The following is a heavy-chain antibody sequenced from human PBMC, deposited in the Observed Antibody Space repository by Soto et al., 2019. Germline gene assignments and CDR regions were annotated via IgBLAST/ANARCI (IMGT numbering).Heavy chain of an antibody. J-gene: IGHJ5*02. CDR2: ISAYNGNT. Sequence: ASVKVSCKASGYTFTSYGISWVRQAPGQGLEWMGWISAYNGNTNYAQKLQGRATMTTDTSTSTAYMELRSLRSDDTAVYYCARIGYCSGGSCYPVWWFDPWGQGTLVTVSS. D-gene: IGHD2-15*01. V-gene: IGHV1-18*01. CDR3: ARIGYCSGGSCYPVWWFDP. CDR1: GYTFTSYG.